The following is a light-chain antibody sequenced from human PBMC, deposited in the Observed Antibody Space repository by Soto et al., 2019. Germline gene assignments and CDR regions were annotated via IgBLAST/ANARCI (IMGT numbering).Light chain of an antibody. V-gene: IGKV3-15*01. Sequence: EMVLTQSPATLSVSPGERATLSCRASQSVNTNFAWYQQKPGQPPRLLIYGASTRATGIPARFRGSGSGTEFTLEISRLQSEDVGVYYCRQSHQCLSRTFGQGTRVDIK. J-gene: IGKJ1*01. CDR2: GAS. CDR1: QSVNTN. CDR3: RQSHQCLSRT.